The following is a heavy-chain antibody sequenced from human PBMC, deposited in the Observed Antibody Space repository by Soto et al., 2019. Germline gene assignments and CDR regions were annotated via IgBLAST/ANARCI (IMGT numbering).Heavy chain of an antibody. Sequence: QVQLVQSGAEVKKPGASVKVSCKASGYTFTGYYMHWVRQAPGQGLEWMGWINPNSGGTNYAQKFQGWVTMTSDTSISTAYMELSRPRSDDTAVYYCARGARDRGQQLVYYYYYGMDVWGQGTTVTVSS. J-gene: IGHJ6*02. CDR1: GYTFTGYY. D-gene: IGHD6-13*01. V-gene: IGHV1-2*04. CDR2: INPNSGGT. CDR3: ARGARDRGQQLVYYYYYGMDV.